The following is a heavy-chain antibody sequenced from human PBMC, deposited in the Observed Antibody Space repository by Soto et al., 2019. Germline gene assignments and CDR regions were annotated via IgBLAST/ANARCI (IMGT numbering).Heavy chain of an antibody. CDR3: VKTLQYSYGLPH. CDR1: GFTFSSYG. Sequence: GGSLRLSCSASGFTFSSYGMQWVRQAPGKGLEYVSAISTNGGSTHYADSVKGRFTISRDNSKNTLYLQMSSLRAEDTAVYYCVKTLQYSYGLPHWGQGTLVTVSS. CDR2: ISTNGGST. V-gene: IGHV3-64D*06. D-gene: IGHD5-18*01. J-gene: IGHJ4*02.